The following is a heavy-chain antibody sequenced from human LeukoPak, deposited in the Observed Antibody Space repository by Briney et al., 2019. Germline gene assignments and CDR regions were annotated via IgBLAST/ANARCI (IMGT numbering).Heavy chain of an antibody. D-gene: IGHD2-21*01. Sequence: PGGSLRLSRAASGFTVSNNFMSWVRQARGQGLEWVSLISGGGGTYYAASVKGRFTISRGNSENSLYLQMNSLRPEDTAAYYCARVVDSTRAFHVWGQGTLVTVSS. CDR3: ARVVDSTRAFHV. J-gene: IGHJ3*01. V-gene: IGHV3-66*01. CDR1: GFTVSNNF. CDR2: ISGGGGT.